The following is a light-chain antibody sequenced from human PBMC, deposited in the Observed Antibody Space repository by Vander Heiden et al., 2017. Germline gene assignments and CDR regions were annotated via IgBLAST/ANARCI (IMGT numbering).Light chain of an antibody. CDR2: WAS. CDR1: QSVLSSSNNKNY. V-gene: IGKV4-1*01. Sequence: DIVMAQSPHSLAVSVGERATIHCKSSQSVLSSSNNKNYLTWFQQKPGQLPKLLIYWASTRESGVPDRFSGSGSGTDFTLTISSLQAEDVAVYYCQQYYNIPRTFGQGTKVEIK. CDR3: QQYYNIPRT. J-gene: IGKJ1*01.